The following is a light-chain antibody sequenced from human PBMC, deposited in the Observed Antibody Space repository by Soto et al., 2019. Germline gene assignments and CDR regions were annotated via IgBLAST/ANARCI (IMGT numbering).Light chain of an antibody. Sequence: DSQXTQFPGSLPGLVGYRVFSNCRASQSINRWLAWYQQKQGKAXKXXXYAASSLTSGVPSRFSGSGSGKDFTLTISSLQPEDFGTYYCQQDNSCPLTVGRGTKV. CDR2: AAS. CDR3: QQDNSCPLT. J-gene: IGKJ4*01. V-gene: IGKV1-12*01. CDR1: QSINRW.